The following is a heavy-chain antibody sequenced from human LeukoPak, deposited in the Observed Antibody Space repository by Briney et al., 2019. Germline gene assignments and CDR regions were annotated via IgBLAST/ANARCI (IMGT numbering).Heavy chain of an antibody. J-gene: IGHJ4*02. CDR2: IKQDGSEK. D-gene: IGHD1-1*01. V-gene: IGHV3-7*01. Sequence: GGSLRLSCAASGFIFSSYWMSWVRQAPGKGLEWVANIKQDGSEKYYVDSVKGRFTISRDNAKNSLYLQMNSLRAEDTAVYYCARDTSEEAGIHYWGQGTLVTVSS. CDR3: ARDTSEEAGIHY. CDR1: GFIFSSYW.